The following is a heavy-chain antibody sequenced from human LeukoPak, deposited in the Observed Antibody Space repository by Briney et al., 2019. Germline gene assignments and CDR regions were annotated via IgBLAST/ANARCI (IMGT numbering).Heavy chain of an antibody. CDR3: ARGGYSSSWYHFDY. V-gene: IGHV3-53*01. D-gene: IGHD6-13*01. CDR2: IYSGGTT. CDR1: GFTFNTYT. Sequence: GGSLRLSCAASGFTFNTYTMNWVRQAPGKGLEWVSVIYSGGTTNYADSVKGRFTISRDNSKNTLFLQMNSLRAEDTAVYYCARGGYSSSWYHFDYWGQGTLVTVSS. J-gene: IGHJ4*02.